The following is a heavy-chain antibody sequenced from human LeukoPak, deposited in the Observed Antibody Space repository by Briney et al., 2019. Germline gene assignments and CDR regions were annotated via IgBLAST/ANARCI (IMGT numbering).Heavy chain of an antibody. J-gene: IGHJ5*02. CDR3: ARSSPPDSSGYYLAYNWFDP. Sequence: SETLSLTCTVSGGSISSGGYYWSWLRQHPGKGLEWIGYIYYSGSTYYNPSLKSRVTISVNTSKNQFSLKLSSVTAADTAVYYCARSSPPDSSGYYLAYNWFDPWGQGTLVTVSS. CDR1: GGSISSGGYY. D-gene: IGHD3-22*01. V-gene: IGHV4-31*03. CDR2: IYYSGST.